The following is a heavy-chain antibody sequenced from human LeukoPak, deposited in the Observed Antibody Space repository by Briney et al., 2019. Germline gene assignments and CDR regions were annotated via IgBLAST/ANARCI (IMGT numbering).Heavy chain of an antibody. CDR2: IYWTGST. CDR3: ARLHQGAFDI. V-gene: IGHV4-59*12. Sequence: SETLSLTCTVSGGSISGSYWCWIRQPPGKGLEWIGYIYWTGSTNYNPSLKSRVTISVDTSKNQFSLKLSSVTAADTAVYYCARLHQGAFDIWGQGTMVTVSS. J-gene: IGHJ3*02. CDR1: GGSISGSY.